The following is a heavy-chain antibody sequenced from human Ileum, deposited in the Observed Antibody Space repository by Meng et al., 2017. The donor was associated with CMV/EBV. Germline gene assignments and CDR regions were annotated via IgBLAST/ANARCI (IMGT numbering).Heavy chain of an antibody. Sequence: GGSLRLSCTASEFILSSYWMSWVRQAPGKGLEWVANIKQDGSENYYVDSVKGRFTIARENAQNSLYLQMNSLRGEDTAVYYCERDWSTTGGRFDPWGQGTLVTVSS. J-gene: IGHJ5*02. D-gene: IGHD2-2*01. CDR2: IKQDGSEN. V-gene: IGHV3-7*01. CDR1: EFILSSYW. CDR3: ERDWSTTGGRFDP.